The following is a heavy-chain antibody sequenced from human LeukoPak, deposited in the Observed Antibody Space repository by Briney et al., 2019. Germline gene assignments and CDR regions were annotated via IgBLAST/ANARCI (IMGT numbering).Heavy chain of an antibody. Sequence: GGSLRLSCAASGFTFSDYYMSWIRQAPGKGLEWVSYISSSGSTIYYADSVKGRFTISRDNAKNSLYLQMNTLRAEDTAVYYCAKDRGYSSSSESDYWGQGTLVTVSS. V-gene: IGHV3-11*01. CDR1: GFTFSDYY. CDR2: ISSSGSTI. CDR3: AKDRGYSSSSESDY. D-gene: IGHD6-6*01. J-gene: IGHJ4*02.